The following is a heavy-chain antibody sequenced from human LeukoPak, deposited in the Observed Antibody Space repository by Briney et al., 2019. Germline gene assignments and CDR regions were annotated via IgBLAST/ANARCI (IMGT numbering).Heavy chain of an antibody. CDR2: ISYDGSNK. J-gene: IGHJ4*02. CDR1: GFTFSSYA. Sequence: GRSLRLSCAASGFTFSSYAMHWVRQAPGKGLHRVAVISYDGSNKYYADSVKGRFTISRDNSKNTLYLQMNSLRAEDTAVYYCARGGPTVTTNLDYWGQGTLVTVSS. V-gene: IGHV3-30*01. D-gene: IGHD4-11*01. CDR3: ARGGPTVTTNLDY.